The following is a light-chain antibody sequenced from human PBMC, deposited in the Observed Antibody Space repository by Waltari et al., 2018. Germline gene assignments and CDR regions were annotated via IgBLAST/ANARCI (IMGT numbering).Light chain of an antibody. CDR1: SGSISSPSY. J-gene: IGLJ3*02. V-gene: IGLV8-61*01. CDR2: KTN. CDR3: LLYMGSGIWV. Sequence: QTVVTQEPSWSVSPGGTLTLTCTFSSGSISSPSYPSWYHPLPGQAQRTLVYKTNPRSFGVPDRFSGSVLGSKDALTIAGAQADDESDYYCLLYMGSGIWVFGGGTKLTVL.